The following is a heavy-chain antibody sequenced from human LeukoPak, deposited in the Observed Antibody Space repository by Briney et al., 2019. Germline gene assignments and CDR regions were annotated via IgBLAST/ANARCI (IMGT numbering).Heavy chain of an antibody. J-gene: IGHJ4*02. CDR3: ARGPTYYDSIGYPTYYFDY. D-gene: IGHD3-22*01. Sequence: PSETLSLTCTVSSGSISSYYWSWIRQPPGKGLEWIGYIYDSGSTNYNPSLKSRVTISVDTSKEQFSLKLTSVTAADTAVYYCARGPTYYDSIGYPTYYFDYWGQGTLVTVSS. CDR2: IYDSGST. V-gene: IGHV4-59*01. CDR1: SGSISSYY.